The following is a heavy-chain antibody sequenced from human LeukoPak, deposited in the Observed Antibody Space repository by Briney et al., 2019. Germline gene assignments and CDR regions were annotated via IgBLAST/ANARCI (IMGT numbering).Heavy chain of an antibody. CDR3: ARASGVVPAALDY. CDR2: IYYSGST. D-gene: IGHD2-2*01. V-gene: IGHV4-39*01. Sequence: SETLSLTCTVSGGSISSSSYYWGWIRQPPGTGLEWIGSIYYSGSTYYNPSLKSRVTISVDTSKNQFSLKLSSVTAADTAVYYCARASGVVPAALDYWGQGTLVTVSS. J-gene: IGHJ4*02. CDR1: GGSISSSSYY.